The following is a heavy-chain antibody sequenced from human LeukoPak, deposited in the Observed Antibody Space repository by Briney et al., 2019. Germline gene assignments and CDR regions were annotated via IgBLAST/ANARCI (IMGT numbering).Heavy chain of an antibody. CDR2: INPNSGDT. J-gene: IGHJ4*02. CDR3: ARRSDWYYFDY. Sequence: ASVKVSCKASGYTFTDYCIYWVRQAPGQGLEWMGWINPNSGDTGYAQKFQGRVTMTRDTSVSTVYMELSRLRSDDTAIYYCARRSDWYYFDYWGQGTLVTLSS. D-gene: IGHD3-9*01. CDR1: GYTFTDYC. V-gene: IGHV1-2*02.